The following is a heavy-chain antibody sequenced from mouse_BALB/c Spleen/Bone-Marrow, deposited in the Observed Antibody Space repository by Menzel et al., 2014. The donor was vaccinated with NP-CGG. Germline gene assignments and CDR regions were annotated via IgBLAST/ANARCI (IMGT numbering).Heavy chain of an antibody. J-gene: IGHJ4*01. Sequence: QVQPKESGAELVRPGTSVQGSCKASGYAFTNYWIEWIKQRPGQGLEWIGVINPGSGGANYNEKFKGKATLTADKSSSTAYIQFSSLTSDDSAVYFCARELGRRAMDYWGQGTSVTVSS. CDR2: INPGSGGA. D-gene: IGHD4-1*01. CDR3: ARELGRRAMDY. CDR1: GYAFTNYW. V-gene: IGHV1-54*01.